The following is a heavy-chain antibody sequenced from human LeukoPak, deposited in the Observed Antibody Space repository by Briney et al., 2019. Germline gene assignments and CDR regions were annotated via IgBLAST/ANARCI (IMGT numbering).Heavy chain of an antibody. D-gene: IGHD2-15*01. J-gene: IGHJ6*03. V-gene: IGHV1-69*04. CDR1: GGTFSSYA. CDR2: IIPSLGIA. CDR3: ARGSTESGGSALYYYYYMAV. Sequence: ASVKVSCKASGGTFSSYAISWVRQAPGQGLEWMGRIIPSLGIANYAQKFQGRVTITADKSTSTAYMELSSLRSEDTAVYYCARGSTESGGSALYYYYYMAVWGKGTTVTVSS.